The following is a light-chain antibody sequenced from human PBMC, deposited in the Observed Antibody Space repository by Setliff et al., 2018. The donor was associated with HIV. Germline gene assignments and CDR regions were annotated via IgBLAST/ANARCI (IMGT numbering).Light chain of an antibody. J-gene: IGLJ2*01. CDR1: SSDIGDYES. CDR3: SSYAGSDTWI. CDR2: DVT. V-gene: IGLV2-23*02. Sequence: QSALTQPASVSGSPAQSITISCTGSSSDIGDYESVSWYQQHPGEVPKLIIYDVTKRPSGISNRFSASKSGNTASLTISGLQAEDEARYYCSSYAGSDTWIFGGGTKVTVL.